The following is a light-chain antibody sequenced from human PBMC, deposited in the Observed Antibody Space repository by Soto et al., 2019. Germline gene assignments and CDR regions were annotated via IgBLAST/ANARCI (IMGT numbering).Light chain of an antibody. CDR2: EVS. Sequence: QSALTQPASVSGSPGQSITISCTGTSSDVGGYNYVSWYQQHPGKAPQLMIFEVSNRPSGVSNRFSGSKSGNTASLTISGLQAEDEADYYCSSYTSRSTYVFGTGTKLTVL. V-gene: IGLV2-14*01. J-gene: IGLJ1*01. CDR1: SSDVGGYNY. CDR3: SSYTSRSTYV.